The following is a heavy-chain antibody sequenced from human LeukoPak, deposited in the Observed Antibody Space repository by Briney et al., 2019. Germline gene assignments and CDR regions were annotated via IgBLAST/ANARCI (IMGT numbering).Heavy chain of an antibody. CDR2: MNPNSGNT. CDR3: ARGMKYSTGWYYMDV. CDR1: GYTFTSYD. Sequence: ASVKVSCKASGYTFTSYDINWVRQATGQGLEWMGWMNPNSGNTGYAQKFQGRVTMTRNTSISTAYMELNSLRAEDTAVYYCARGMKYSTGWYYMDVWGKGTTVTISS. D-gene: IGHD6-19*01. V-gene: IGHV1-8*01. J-gene: IGHJ6*03.